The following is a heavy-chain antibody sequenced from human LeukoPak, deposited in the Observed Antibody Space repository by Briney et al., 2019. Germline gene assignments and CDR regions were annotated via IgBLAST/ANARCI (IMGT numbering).Heavy chain of an antibody. CDR3: AKDLGYSGYDSIFDY. CDR2: ISWNSGSI. V-gene: IGHV3-9*01. CDR1: GFTFDDYA. J-gene: IGHJ4*02. Sequence: PGRSLRLSCAASGFTFDDYAMHWVRQAPGKGLEWVSGISWNSGSIGYADSVKGRFTIPRDNAKNSLYLQMNSLRAEDTALYYCAKDLGYSGYDSIFDYWGQGTLVTVSS. D-gene: IGHD5-12*01.